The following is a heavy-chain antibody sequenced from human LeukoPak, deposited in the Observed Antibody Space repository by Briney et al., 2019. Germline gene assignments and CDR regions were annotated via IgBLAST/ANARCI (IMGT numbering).Heavy chain of an antibody. D-gene: IGHD2-2*01. CDR1: VYTFPRYA. Sequence: ASVKVSCKASVYTFPRYALSWVRQAPGQGLGWMGWINTYNGNTDYAQKLQGRVTMTTDTSTSTAYMELRSLRSDDTAVYYCARHSSNSHFDYWGQGTLVTVSS. V-gene: IGHV1-18*01. J-gene: IGHJ4*02. CDR2: INTYNGNT. CDR3: ARHSSNSHFDY.